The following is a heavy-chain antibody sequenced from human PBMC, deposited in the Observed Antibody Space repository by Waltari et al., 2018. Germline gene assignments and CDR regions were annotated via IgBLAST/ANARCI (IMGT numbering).Heavy chain of an antibody. CDR2: IYTSGST. J-gene: IGHJ5*02. D-gene: IGHD2-2*02. Sequence: QVQLQESGPGLVKPSETLSLTCTVSGGSISSYYWSWIRQPAGKGLEWIGRIYTSGSTTYNPPFKSRVTMSVDTSKNQFSRKLSSLTAADTAVYYCARSGLCSSTSCYTNWFDPWGQGTLVTVSS. CDR1: GGSISSYY. V-gene: IGHV4-4*07. CDR3: ARSGLCSSTSCYTNWFDP.